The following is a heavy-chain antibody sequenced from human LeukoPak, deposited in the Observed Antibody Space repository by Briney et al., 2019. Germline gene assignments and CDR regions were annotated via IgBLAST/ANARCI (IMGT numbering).Heavy chain of an antibody. CDR2: IYHSGST. J-gene: IGHJ4*02. CDR1: GVAISSYF. CDR3: AKGHHGTGTIWDY. V-gene: IGHV4-59*12. D-gene: IGHD1-7*01. Sequence: KPSETLSLTCAVSGVAISSYFWSWIRQPPGKGLGGRGYIYHSGSTYYNPSLQSRVTISVDMSKNQFSLNLSPETAADTAAYYCAKGHHGTGTIWDYWGQGTLVTVTS.